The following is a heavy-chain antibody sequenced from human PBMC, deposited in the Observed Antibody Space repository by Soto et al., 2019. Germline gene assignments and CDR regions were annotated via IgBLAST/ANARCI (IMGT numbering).Heavy chain of an antibody. V-gene: IGHV3-33*01. D-gene: IGHD2-8*01. CDR1: GFTFSSYG. CDR3: ARVAHGTNGVCYRYYFDK. Sequence: PGGSLRLSSAASGFTFSSYGMHWVRQAPGKGLGWVAVIWYDGSNKYYADSVKGRCTISRDNSKNTLYLQMNSLRAEATAVYYCARVAHGTNGVCYRYYFDKWGQGALVAVSS. CDR2: IWYDGSNK. J-gene: IGHJ4*01.